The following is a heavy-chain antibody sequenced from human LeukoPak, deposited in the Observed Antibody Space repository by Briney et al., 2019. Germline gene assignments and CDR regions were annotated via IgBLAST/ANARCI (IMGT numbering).Heavy chain of an antibody. CDR1: GFTFDDYG. Sequence: GGSLRLSCAASGFTFDDYGMSWVRHAPGKGLEWVSGINWNGGSTVYADSVKGRFTISRDNAKNSLYLQMNSLRAEDTALYYCARLRDFWSGYYAFDIWGQGTMVTVSS. CDR3: ARLRDFWSGYYAFDI. J-gene: IGHJ3*02. CDR2: INWNGGST. D-gene: IGHD3-3*01. V-gene: IGHV3-20*04.